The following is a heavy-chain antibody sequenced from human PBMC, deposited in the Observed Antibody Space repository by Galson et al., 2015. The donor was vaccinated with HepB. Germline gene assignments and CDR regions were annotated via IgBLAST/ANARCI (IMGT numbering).Heavy chain of an antibody. D-gene: IGHD3-10*01. J-gene: IGHJ4*02. CDR1: GGSISSSSYY. CDR2: IYYSGST. V-gene: IGHV4-39*07. Sequence: ETLSLTCTVSGGSISSSSYYWGWIRQPPGKGLEWIGSIYYSGSTYYNPSLKSRVTISVDTSKNQFSLKLSSVTAADTAVYYCAKCVRYYYGSGPPDYWGQGTLVTVSS. CDR3: AKCVRYYYGSGPPDY.